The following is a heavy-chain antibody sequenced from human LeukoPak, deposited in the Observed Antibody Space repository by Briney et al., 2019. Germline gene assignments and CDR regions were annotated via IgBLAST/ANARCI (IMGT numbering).Heavy chain of an antibody. D-gene: IGHD3-16*02. V-gene: IGHV1-2*02. CDR1: GYTFTGSY. Sequence: ASVKVSCKASGYTFTGSYIHWVRQAPGQGLEWMGWINPNSGGTNYAPKFQGRVTMTRDTPISTAYMELSSLRSDDTAVYYCARGIEFASWGQGTLVTVSS. J-gene: IGHJ4*02. CDR3: ARGIEFAS. CDR2: INPNSGGT.